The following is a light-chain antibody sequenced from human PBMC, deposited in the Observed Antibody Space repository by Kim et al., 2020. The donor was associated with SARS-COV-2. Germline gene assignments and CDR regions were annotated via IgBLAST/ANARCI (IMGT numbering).Light chain of an antibody. CDR2: DAS. V-gene: IGKV3-20*01. CDR1: TRGGGGY. J-gene: IGKJ1*01. Sequence: YPGERATRSCRASTRGGGGYSAWYQQKPGQAPRLLIYDASNRAIGVPDRFRGSGSGTDFTLTITRLEPEDFAVYYCHQYGSSPQTFGQGTKVDIK. CDR3: HQYGSSPQT.